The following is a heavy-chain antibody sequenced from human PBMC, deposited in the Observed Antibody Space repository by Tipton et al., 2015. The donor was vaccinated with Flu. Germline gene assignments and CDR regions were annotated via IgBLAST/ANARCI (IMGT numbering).Heavy chain of an antibody. CDR2: IYHTEST. CDR3: ATSSGWYY. CDR1: GHSISSDYY. D-gene: IGHD6-19*01. Sequence: TLSLTCAVSGHSISSDYYWGWIRQPPGKGLEWIAIIYHTESTYYNPSLKSRVTMSIDASKNQFSLKLNSVTAADTAVYYCATSSGWYYWGQGTLVAVSS. V-gene: IGHV4-38-2*01. J-gene: IGHJ4*02.